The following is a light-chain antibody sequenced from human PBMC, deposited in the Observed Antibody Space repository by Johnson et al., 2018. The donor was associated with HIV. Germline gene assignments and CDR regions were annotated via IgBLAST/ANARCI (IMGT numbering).Light chain of an antibody. Sequence: QSVLTQPPSVSAAPRQKVTISCSGSRSNIGSNTVNWYQQFPGTAPKLLIYRNNKRPSGIPDRFSGSKSGTSATLGITGLQTGDEADYYCGTWDSRLRNVFGTGTKVTVL. V-gene: IGLV1-51*02. CDR2: RNN. CDR1: RSNIGSNT. CDR3: GTWDSRLRNV. J-gene: IGLJ1*01.